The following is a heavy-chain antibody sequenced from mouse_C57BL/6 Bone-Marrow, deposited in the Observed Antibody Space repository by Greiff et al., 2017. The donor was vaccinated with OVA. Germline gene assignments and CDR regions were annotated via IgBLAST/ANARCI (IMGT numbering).Heavy chain of an antibody. CDR2: IWGDGST. J-gene: IGHJ1*03. CDR1: GFSLTSYG. V-gene: IGHV2-3*01. CDR3: DKGGYYHGYFDV. D-gene: IGHD2-3*01. Sequence: VKLQESGPGLVAPSQSLSITCTVSGFSLTSYGVRWVRQPPVKGLEWLGVIWGDGSTNYHSALISRLSISKDNSKSQVFLKLNSLQTDDTATYYGDKGGYYHGYFDVWGTGTTVTVSS.